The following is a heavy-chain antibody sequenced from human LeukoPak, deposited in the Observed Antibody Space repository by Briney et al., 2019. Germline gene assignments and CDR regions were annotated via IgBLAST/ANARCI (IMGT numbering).Heavy chain of an antibody. Sequence: ASVKVSCKASGYGFNRYGITWVRQAPGQGLEWMGWLSAYNGDTKYAQKFEGRVTMTTDTSTTTAYMELRSLRSDDTAVYYCARDPSNTSGWYIYFDYWGQGTLVTVSS. CDR1: GYGFNRYG. J-gene: IGHJ4*02. V-gene: IGHV1-18*01. D-gene: IGHD6-19*01. CDR2: LSAYNGDT. CDR3: ARDPSNTSGWYIYFDY.